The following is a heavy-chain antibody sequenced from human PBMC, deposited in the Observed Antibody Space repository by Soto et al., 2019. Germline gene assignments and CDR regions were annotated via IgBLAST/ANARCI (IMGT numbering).Heavy chain of an antibody. D-gene: IGHD3-10*01. J-gene: IGHJ6*02. CDR3: ARDTLWFGELPDYYYGMDV. Sequence: GGSLRLSCAASGFTFSSYSMNWVRQAPGKGLEWVSSISSSSSYIYYADSVKGRFTISRDNAKNSLYLQMNSLRAEDTAVYYCARDTLWFGELPDYYYGMDVWGQGTTVTVS. V-gene: IGHV3-21*01. CDR2: ISSSSSYI. CDR1: GFTFSSYS.